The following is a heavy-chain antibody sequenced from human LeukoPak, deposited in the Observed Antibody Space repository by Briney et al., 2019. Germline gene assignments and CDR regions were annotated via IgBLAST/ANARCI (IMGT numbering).Heavy chain of an antibody. D-gene: IGHD7-27*01. CDR3: ARGGKSELGTCDF. J-gene: IGHJ4*02. CDR1: GYTFTGYY. Sequence: GASVKVSCKASGYTFTGYYMHWVRQAPGEGLEWMGWINPNSGDANYAQKFQGRVTVTRDTSINTAYMVVSRLTSDDTAMYYCARGGKSELGTCDFWGQGTLVTVSS. V-gene: IGHV1-2*02. CDR2: INPNSGDA.